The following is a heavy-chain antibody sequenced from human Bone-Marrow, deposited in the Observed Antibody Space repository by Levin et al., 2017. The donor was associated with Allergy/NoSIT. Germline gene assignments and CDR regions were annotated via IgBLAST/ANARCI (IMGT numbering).Heavy chain of an antibody. D-gene: IGHD2-15*01. Sequence: GESLKISCAASGFTFSSYGMHWVRQAPGKGLEWVAVISYDGSNKYYADSVKGRFTISRDNSKNTLYLQMNSLRAEDTAVYYCAKDLIGYCSGGSCYSAGGGFEYWGQGTLVTVSS. CDR3: AKDLIGYCSGGSCYSAGGGFEY. J-gene: IGHJ4*02. CDR1: GFTFSSYG. CDR2: ISYDGSNK. V-gene: IGHV3-30*18.